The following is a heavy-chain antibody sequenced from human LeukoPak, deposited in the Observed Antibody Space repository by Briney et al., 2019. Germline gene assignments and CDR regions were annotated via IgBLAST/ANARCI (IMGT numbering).Heavy chain of an antibody. CDR3: ARGNIVAAPNEE. CDR2: MNPNSGKT. D-gene: IGHD5-12*01. CDR1: GYTFTSYD. Sequence: ASVKVSCKASGYTFTSYDINWVRQATGQGLEWMGWMNPNSGKTAYAQKFQDRVTITRDTSISTAYMELSSLRSEDTAVYYCARGNIVAAPNEEWGQGTLVTVSS. V-gene: IGHV1-8*01. J-gene: IGHJ4*02.